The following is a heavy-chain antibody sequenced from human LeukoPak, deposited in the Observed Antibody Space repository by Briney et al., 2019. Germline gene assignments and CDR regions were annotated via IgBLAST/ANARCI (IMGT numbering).Heavy chain of an antibody. D-gene: IGHD6-19*01. J-gene: IGHJ4*02. CDR2: IYTSGST. Sequence: SETLSLTCTASGGSISSYYWSWIRQPAGRGLEWIGRIYTSGSTNYNPSLKSRVTMSVDTSKNQFSLKLSSVTAADTAVYYYARHSSGWFFDYWGQGALVTVSS. V-gene: IGHV4-4*07. CDR3: ARHSSGWFFDY. CDR1: GGSISSYY.